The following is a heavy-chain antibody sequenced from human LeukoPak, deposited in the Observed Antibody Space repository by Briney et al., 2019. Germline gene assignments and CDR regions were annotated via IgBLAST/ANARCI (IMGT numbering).Heavy chain of an antibody. J-gene: IGHJ3*02. D-gene: IGHD3-16*01. CDR3: ARGDLHYHDSTRRGFDI. CDR1: GFTFSSYA. V-gene: IGHV3-30*04. Sequence: GGSLRLSCAASGFTFSSYAIHWVRQAPGKGLEWVAVISYDGSNKYYADSVKGRFTISRDNSKNTLYLQMNSLRAEDTAVYYCARGDLHYHDSTRRGFDIWGQGTMVTVSS. CDR2: ISYDGSNK.